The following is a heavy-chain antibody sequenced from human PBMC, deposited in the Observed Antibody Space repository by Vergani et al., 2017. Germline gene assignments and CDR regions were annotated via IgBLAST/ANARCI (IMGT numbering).Heavy chain of an antibody. CDR3: ARLTDYDFPLYYYYGMDV. D-gene: IGHD3-3*01. CDR2: IKQDGSEK. V-gene: IGHV3-7*03. J-gene: IGHJ6*02. CDR1: GFTFSSYW. Sequence: EVQLVESGGGLVQPGGSLRLSCAASGFTFSSYWMSWVRQAPGKGLEWVANIKQDGSEKYYVDSVKGRFTISRDNAKNSLYLQMNSLRAEDTAVYYCARLTDYDFPLYYYYGMDVWDRGTTVTVS.